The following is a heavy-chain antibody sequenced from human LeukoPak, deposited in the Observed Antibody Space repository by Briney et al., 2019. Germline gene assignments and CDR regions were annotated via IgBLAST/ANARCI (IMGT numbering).Heavy chain of an antibody. CDR3: ARRSIAARRRYYYYYMDV. CDR2: ISYDGSNK. V-gene: IGHV3-30*03. Sequence: PGRSLRLSCAASGFTFSSYGMHWVRQAPGKGLEWVAVISYDGSNKYYADSVKGRFTISRDNSKNTLYLQMNSLRAEDTAVYYCARRSIAARRRYYYYYMDVWGKGTTVTVSS. CDR1: GFTFSSYG. D-gene: IGHD6-6*01. J-gene: IGHJ6*03.